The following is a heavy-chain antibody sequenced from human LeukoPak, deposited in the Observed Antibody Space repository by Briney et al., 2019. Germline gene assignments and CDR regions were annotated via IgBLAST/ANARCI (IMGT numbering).Heavy chain of an antibody. J-gene: IGHJ4*02. Sequence: PGGSLRLYCAASGFTFSNYYMGWIRQAPGKGLEWVSRINSDGSSTSYADSVKGRFTISRDNAKNTLYLQMNSLRAEDTAVYYCARAETPDDAPSGYDYEGGDYWGQGTLVTVSS. D-gene: IGHD5-12*01. CDR1: GFTFSNYY. V-gene: IGHV3-74*01. CDR3: ARAETPDDAPSGYDYEGGDY. CDR2: INSDGSST.